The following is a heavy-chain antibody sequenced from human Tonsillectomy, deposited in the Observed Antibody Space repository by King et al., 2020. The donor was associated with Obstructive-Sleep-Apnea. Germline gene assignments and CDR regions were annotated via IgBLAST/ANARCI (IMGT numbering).Heavy chain of an antibody. J-gene: IGHJ4*02. V-gene: IGHV3-48*01. Sequence: VQLVESGGGLVQPGGSLRLSCAASGFTFSSYSMNWVRQAPGKGLEWVSYISSSSSTIYYADSVKGRFTISRDNAKNSLYLQMNSLRAEDTALYYCARDPYGDYHLPEVFDYWGQGTLVTVSS. CDR1: GFTFSSYS. CDR3: ARDPYGDYHLPEVFDY. CDR2: ISSSSSTI. D-gene: IGHD4-17*01.